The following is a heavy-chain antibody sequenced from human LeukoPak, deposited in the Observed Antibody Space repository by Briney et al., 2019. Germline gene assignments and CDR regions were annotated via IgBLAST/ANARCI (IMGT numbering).Heavy chain of an antibody. V-gene: IGHV3-23*01. J-gene: IGHJ3*02. CDR3: ASYGSGSTAFDI. CDR1: GFTFSSYA. Sequence: GGSLRLSCAASGFTFSSYAMSWVRQAPGKGLEWVSAISGSGGSTYYADSVKGRFTISRDNSKNTLYLQMNSLRAEDKAVYYCASYGSGSTAFDIWGQGTMVTVSS. D-gene: IGHD3-10*01. CDR2: ISGSGGST.